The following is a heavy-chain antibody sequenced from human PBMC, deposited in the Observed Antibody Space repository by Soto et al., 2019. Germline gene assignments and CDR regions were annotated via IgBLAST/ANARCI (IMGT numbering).Heavy chain of an antibody. V-gene: IGHV1-3*01. Sequence: QVQLVQSGAEVKKPGASVKVSCKASGYTFTSYAMHWVRQAPGQRLEWMGWINAGNGNTKYSQKFQGRVTITRDTPASTAYMELSSLRSEDTAVYYCARVGGVIEAAYYYGMDVWGQGTTVTVSS. CDR2: INAGNGNT. D-gene: IGHD3-16*01. CDR1: GYTFTSYA. J-gene: IGHJ6*02. CDR3: ARVGGVIEAAYYYGMDV.